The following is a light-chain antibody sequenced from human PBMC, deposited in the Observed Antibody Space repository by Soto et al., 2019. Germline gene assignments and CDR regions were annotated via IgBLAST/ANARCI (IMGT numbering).Light chain of an antibody. CDR3: QQYNDWPPYS. CDR2: DAS. J-gene: IGKJ2*01. Sequence: EIGMTQSPATVSVSPGERATLSCRASQSVSSKLAWYQQKPGQPPRLLIYDASARATGVPARFSGSGSGTEFILTISSLQSEDFAVYYCQQYNDWPPYSFGQGTKLDMK. CDR1: QSVSSK. V-gene: IGKV3-15*01.